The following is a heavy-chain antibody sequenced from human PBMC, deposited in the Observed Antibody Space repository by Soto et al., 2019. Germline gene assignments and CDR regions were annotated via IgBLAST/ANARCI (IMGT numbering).Heavy chain of an antibody. CDR1: GRSISSYY. CDR3: ARTYGGYYDY. J-gene: IGHJ4*02. Sequence: KPSETLSLTCTVSGRSISSYYWSWIRQPPGKGLEWIGYIYYSGSTNYNPSLKSRVTISVDTSKNQFSLKLRSVTAADTAVYYCARTYGGYYDYWGQGTLVTVSS. CDR2: IYYSGST. D-gene: IGHD2-8*01. V-gene: IGHV4-59*01.